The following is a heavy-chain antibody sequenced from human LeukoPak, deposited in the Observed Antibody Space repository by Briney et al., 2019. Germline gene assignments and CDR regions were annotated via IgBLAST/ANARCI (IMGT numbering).Heavy chain of an antibody. CDR3: ARDIAAAGTVFDY. Sequence: PGGSLRLSCAASGFTFSSYGMHWVRQAPGKGLEWVAVVWYDGSNKYYADSVKGRFTISRDNSKNTLYLQMNSLRAEDTAVYYCARDIAAAGTVFDYWGQGTLVTVSP. D-gene: IGHD6-13*01. V-gene: IGHV3-33*01. CDR1: GFTFSSYG. CDR2: VWYDGSNK. J-gene: IGHJ4*02.